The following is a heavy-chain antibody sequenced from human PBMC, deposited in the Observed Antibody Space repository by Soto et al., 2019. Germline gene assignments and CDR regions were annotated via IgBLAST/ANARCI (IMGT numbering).Heavy chain of an antibody. V-gene: IGHV1-69*02. Sequence: QVQLVQSGAEVKKPGSSVKVSCTASGGTFNLYSISWVRQAPGQGLEWVGRVIPMVGMSEYAQKFQGRVTITAVKSTSTAYMNLRSLRSEDTAVYYCATNYGSGSAHFDYWGQGTLVTVSS. CDR2: VIPMVGMS. J-gene: IGHJ4*02. CDR1: GGTFNLYS. CDR3: ATNYGSGSAHFDY. D-gene: IGHD3-10*01.